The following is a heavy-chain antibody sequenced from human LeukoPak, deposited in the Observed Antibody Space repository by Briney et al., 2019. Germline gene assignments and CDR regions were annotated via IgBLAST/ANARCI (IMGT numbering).Heavy chain of an antibody. CDR1: GGSISSGSYY. Sequence: SETLSLTFTVSGGSISSGSYYWSWIRQPAGKGLEWIGRIYTSGSTNYNPSLKSRVTISVDTSKNQFSLKLSSVTAADTAVYYCARMQSSYGDYNYFDYWGQGTLVTVSS. CDR2: IYTSGST. V-gene: IGHV4-61*02. D-gene: IGHD4-17*01. J-gene: IGHJ4*02. CDR3: ARMQSSYGDYNYFDY.